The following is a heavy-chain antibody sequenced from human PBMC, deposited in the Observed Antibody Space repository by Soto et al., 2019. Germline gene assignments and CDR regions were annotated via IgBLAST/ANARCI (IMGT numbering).Heavy chain of an antibody. D-gene: IGHD2-15*01. V-gene: IGHV3-74*01. CDR2: ISPDGSAA. CDR3: ARGDREDILVVVGARPGEYGIDI. CDR1: KFTFSNYW. Sequence: GGPLRLSCAASKFTFSNYWMHWVRQAPGTGLGWVSRISPDGSAAAYADSVRGRFTISRDNSKNTLYLHMNSLRSEDTGVYYCARGDREDILVVVGARPGEYGIDIWGQGTTVTVSS. J-gene: IGHJ6*02.